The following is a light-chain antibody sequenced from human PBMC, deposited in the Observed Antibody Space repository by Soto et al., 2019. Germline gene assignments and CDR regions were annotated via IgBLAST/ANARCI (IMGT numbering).Light chain of an antibody. J-gene: IGLJ1*01. CDR1: SSDVGNYKY. Sequence: QSVLTQPASVSGSPGQSITISCTGTSSDVGNYKYVSWYQHNPGKAPKLIIYEVSNRPSGVSNRLSGSKSGNTASLTISGLQAEDEGDYYCSSYTSSSTFVFGTGTKVTVL. V-gene: IGLV2-14*01. CDR3: SSYTSSSTFV. CDR2: EVS.